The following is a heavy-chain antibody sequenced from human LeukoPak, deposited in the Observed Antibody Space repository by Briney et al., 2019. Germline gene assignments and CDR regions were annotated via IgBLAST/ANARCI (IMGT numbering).Heavy chain of an antibody. CDR2: INPSGGST. J-gene: IGHJ4*02. CDR1: GYTFTSYY. Sequence: ASVKVSCKASGYTFTSYYMHWVRQAPGQGLEWMGIINPSGGSTSYAQKLQGRVTMTTDTSTSTAYMELRSLRSDDTAVYYCARERYSGSYLAFSDFQYWGQGTLVTVSS. CDR3: ARERYSGSYLAFSDFQY. V-gene: IGHV1-46*01. D-gene: IGHD1-26*01.